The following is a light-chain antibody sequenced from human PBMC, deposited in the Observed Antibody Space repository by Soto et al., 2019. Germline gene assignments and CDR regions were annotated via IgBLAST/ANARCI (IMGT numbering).Light chain of an antibody. V-gene: IGKV3-20*01. J-gene: IGKJ5*01. Sequence: EVVLTQSPCTLSLSPWERSTLSFMASQSVSSYLAWYQQKPGQAPRLLIYDASNRATGIPARFSGSGSGTDFTLTISRLEPEDFAVYYCQQYGSSLITFGQGTRLEIK. CDR2: DAS. CDR1: QSVSSY. CDR3: QQYGSSLIT.